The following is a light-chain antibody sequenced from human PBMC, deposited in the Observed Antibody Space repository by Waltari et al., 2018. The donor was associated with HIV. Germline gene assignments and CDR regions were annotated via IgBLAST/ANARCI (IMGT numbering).Light chain of an antibody. CDR1: SSDVGVYDF. CDR2: NVS. Sequence: QSALTQPRSLSGSPGQSVTISCTGSSSDVGVYDFVSWYQQYPGKAPKLIIFNVSKRPSGVPVRFSGSKSGNTASLTISGLQAEDDADYHCCSYAGSYSYVFGTGTQVTVL. V-gene: IGLV2-11*01. CDR3: CSYAGSYSYV. J-gene: IGLJ1*01.